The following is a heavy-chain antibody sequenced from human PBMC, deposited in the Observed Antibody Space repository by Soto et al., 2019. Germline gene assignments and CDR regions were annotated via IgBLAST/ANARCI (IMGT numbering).Heavy chain of an antibody. CDR1: GFTFSSYS. Sequence: GGSLRLSCAASGFTFSSYSMNWVRQAPGKGLEWVSSISSSSSYIYYADSVKGRFTISRDNAKNSLYLQMNSLRAEDTAVYCCARADVDTAMVTYGLDYWGQGTLVTVSS. D-gene: IGHD5-18*01. CDR3: ARADVDTAMVTYGLDY. V-gene: IGHV3-21*01. J-gene: IGHJ4*02. CDR2: ISSSSSYI.